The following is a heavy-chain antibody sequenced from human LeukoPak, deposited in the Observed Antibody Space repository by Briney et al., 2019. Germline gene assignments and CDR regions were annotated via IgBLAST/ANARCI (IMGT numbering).Heavy chain of an antibody. D-gene: IGHD2-2*01. Sequence: PSETLSLTCTVSGGSISSGDYYWRWLRQPPGKGLEWLRYIYYSGSTYYNPSLKSRVTISVDTSKNQFSLKLSSVTAADTAVYYCAKGALLPATFDYWGQGTLVTVSS. CDR3: AKGALLPATFDY. V-gene: IGHV4-30-4*08. CDR2: IYYSGST. CDR1: GGSISSGDYY. J-gene: IGHJ4*02.